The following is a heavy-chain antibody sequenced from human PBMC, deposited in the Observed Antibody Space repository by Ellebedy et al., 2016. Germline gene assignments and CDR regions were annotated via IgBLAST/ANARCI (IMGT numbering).Heavy chain of an antibody. CDR2: ISGAGYTT. CDR3: ALRFDY. V-gene: IGHV3-23*01. J-gene: IGHJ4*02. CDR1: GFSFSNYF. Sequence: GGSLRLXCATSGFSFSNYFMTWIRRAPGKGLEWVATISGAGYTTFFADSVKGRFTVSRDNAKNSLYLQMNNLRDEDTAVYYCALRFDYWGQGALVTVSS.